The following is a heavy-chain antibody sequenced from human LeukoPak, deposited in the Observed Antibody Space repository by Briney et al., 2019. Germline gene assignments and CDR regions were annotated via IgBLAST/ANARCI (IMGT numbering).Heavy chain of an antibody. Sequence: ASVKVSCKASGYTFTSYAMHWVRQAPGQRLGWMGWINAGNGNTKYSQKFQGRVTMTTDTSTSTAYMELRSLRSDDTAVYYCARDRGAGSSGWPPTYYYYGMDVWGQGTTVTVSS. D-gene: IGHD6-19*01. CDR2: INAGNGNT. J-gene: IGHJ6*02. CDR3: ARDRGAGSSGWPPTYYYYGMDV. V-gene: IGHV1-3*01. CDR1: GYTFTSYA.